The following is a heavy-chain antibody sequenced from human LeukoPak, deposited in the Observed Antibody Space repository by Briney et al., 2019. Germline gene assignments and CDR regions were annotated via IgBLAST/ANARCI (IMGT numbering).Heavy chain of an antibody. CDR2: IYYGGYA. CDR3: ARSLNWNYVVGY. Sequence: SETLSLTCTVSGGSVSSGGYYWSWIRQHPGKGLEWIGYIYYGGYAYYNPSLKSRVTMSADTSKNQFSLKLTSVTAADTAVYFCARSLNWNYVVGYWGQGTLVTVSS. CDR1: GGSVSSGGYY. V-gene: IGHV4-31*03. J-gene: IGHJ4*02. D-gene: IGHD1-7*01.